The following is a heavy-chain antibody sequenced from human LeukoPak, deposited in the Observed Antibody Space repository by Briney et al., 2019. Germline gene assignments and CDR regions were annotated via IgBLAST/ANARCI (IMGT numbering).Heavy chain of an antibody. CDR2: IYSTGST. D-gene: IGHD3-22*01. V-gene: IGHV4-4*07. J-gene: IGHJ4*02. CDR1: GGSISSYY. Sequence: SETLSLTCTVSGGSISSYYWSWIRQPAGKGLECIGRIYSTGSTNYNPSLKSRVTMSVDTSKNQLSLRLSSVTAADTAVYYCAREGGTTYYYDSSFDYWGQGTLVTVSS. CDR3: AREGGTTYYYDSSFDY.